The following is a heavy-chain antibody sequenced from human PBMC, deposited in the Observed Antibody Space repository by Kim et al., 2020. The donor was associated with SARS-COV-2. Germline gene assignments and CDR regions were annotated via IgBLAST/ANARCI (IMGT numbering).Heavy chain of an antibody. J-gene: IGHJ4*02. CDR3: ARHVESPISHLDY. CDR1: GGSISSSSYY. V-gene: IGHV4-39*01. Sequence: SETLSLTCTVSGGSISSSSYYWGWIRQPPGKGLEWIGSIYYSGSTYYNPSLKSRVTISVDTSKNQFSLKLSSVTAADTAVYYCARHVESPISHLDYWGQGTLVTVSS. D-gene: IGHD1-1*01. CDR2: IYYSGST.